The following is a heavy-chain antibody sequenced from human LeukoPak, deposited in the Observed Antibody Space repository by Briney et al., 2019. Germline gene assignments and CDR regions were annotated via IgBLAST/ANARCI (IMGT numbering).Heavy chain of an antibody. D-gene: IGHD3-10*01. J-gene: IGHJ4*02. CDR2: IKHSGST. V-gene: IGHV4-34*01. Sequence: SETLSLTCAVSGGSFSGYYWSWIRQPPGKGLEWIGEIKHSGSTNYNPSLKSRVTISVDTSKNQFSLKLSSVTAADTAVYYCARVTRRYYYGSGSYPYFDYWGQGTLVTVSS. CDR1: GGSFSGYY. CDR3: ARVTRRYYYGSGSYPYFDY.